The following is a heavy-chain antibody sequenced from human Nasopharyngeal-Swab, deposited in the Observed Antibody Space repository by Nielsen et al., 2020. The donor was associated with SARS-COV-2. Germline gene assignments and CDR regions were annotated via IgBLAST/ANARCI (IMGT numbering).Heavy chain of an antibody. V-gene: IGHV3-23*01. CDR3: AKGAYSSGSYGGIGVGN. J-gene: IGHJ4*02. D-gene: IGHD3-10*01. CDR2: ISSSGGST. Sequence: GESLKISCAASGFTFSNCAMGWVRQAPEKGLEWVSAISSSGGSTYYADSVKGRFTISRDNYQDTLYLQMNSLTADDTAVYYCAKGAYSSGSYGGIGVGNWGQGTLVTVSS. CDR1: GFTFSNCA.